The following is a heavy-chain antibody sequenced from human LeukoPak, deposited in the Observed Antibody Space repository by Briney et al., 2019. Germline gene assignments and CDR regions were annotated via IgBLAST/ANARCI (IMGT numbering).Heavy chain of an antibody. CDR2: ISGYNGDT. D-gene: IGHD3-9*01. CDR3: ARLGSPFDIIPNTMDV. J-gene: IGHJ6*02. CDR1: GYTFTAYG. Sequence: ASVKVSCKASGYTFTAYGFSWVRQAPGQGLEGMGWISGYNGDTNYAQRLQGRVTMTTDTSRSTAYMELRSLRSDDTAVYYCARLGSPFDIIPNTMDVWGQGTTVTVSS. V-gene: IGHV1-18*01.